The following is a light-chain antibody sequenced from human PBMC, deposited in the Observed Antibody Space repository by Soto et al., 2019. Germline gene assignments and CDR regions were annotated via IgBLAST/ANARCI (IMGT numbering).Light chain of an antibody. CDR3: SSYGGSNNLV. V-gene: IGLV2-8*01. CDR1: SSDVGGYSY. CDR2: EVS. J-gene: IGLJ2*01. Sequence: QSALTQPPSASGSPGQSVTISCTGASSDVGGYSYVSWYQQHPGKAPKLMIYEVSKRPSGVPDRFSGSKSGNTSSLTVSGLQAEYEAGYYCSSYGGSNNLVFGGGTKLTVL.